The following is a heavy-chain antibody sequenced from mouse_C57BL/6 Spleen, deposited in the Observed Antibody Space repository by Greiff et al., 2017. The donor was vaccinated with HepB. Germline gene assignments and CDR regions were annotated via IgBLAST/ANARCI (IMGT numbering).Heavy chain of an antibody. Sequence: EVELVESGGGLVKPGGSLKLSCAASGFTFSDYGMHWVRQAPEKGLEWVAYISSGSSTIYYADTVKGRFTISRDNAKNNLFLQMTSLRSEDTAMYYCAREGVSHWYFDVWGTGTTVTVSS. V-gene: IGHV5-17*01. CDR2: ISSGSSTI. CDR1: GFTFSDYG. CDR3: AREGVSHWYFDV. J-gene: IGHJ1*03.